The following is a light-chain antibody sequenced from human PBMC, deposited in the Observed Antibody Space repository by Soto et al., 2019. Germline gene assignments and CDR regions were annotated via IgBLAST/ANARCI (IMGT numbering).Light chain of an antibody. V-gene: IGKV3-20*01. CDR1: QSVLNNY. J-gene: IGKJ2*01. CDR2: GAS. CDR3: QQFTTTVVT. Sequence: EILLTQSPGTLSLSPGDRATLSCRASQSVLNNYLAWYQQKPGQAPRLLIYGASSRATGIPDRFSGSGSGTDFTLNINRLEPEDFAVYYCQQFTTTVVTFGQGTKLEIK.